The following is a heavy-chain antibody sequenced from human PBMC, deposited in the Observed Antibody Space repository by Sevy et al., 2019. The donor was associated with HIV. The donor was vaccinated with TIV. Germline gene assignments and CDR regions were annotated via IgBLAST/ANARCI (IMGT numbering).Heavy chain of an antibody. CDR3: AKGISPTTGRFYYGMDV. V-gene: IGHV3-9*03. CDR1: GFAFDDYA. CDR2: ISWNSGII. D-gene: IGHD4-17*01. J-gene: IGHJ6*02. Sequence: GGSLRLSCAASGFAFDDYAMHWVRQAPGKGLEWVSGISWNSGIIDYADSVKGRFSISRDNAKNSLYLQMNSLRREDMALYYCAKGISPTTGRFYYGMDVWGQGTTVTVSS.